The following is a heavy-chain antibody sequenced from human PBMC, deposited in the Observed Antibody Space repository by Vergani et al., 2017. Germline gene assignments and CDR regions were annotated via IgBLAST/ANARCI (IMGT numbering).Heavy chain of an antibody. CDR2: IYHMGNT. CDR1: GYSINSGYY. J-gene: IGHJ4*02. Sequence: QVQLQETGPGLVKTSETLSLTCAVSGYSINSGYYWGWIRQPPGKGLELIALIYHMGNTSSNPSLRSRLTRSLDPSKNPFSLSLASVTAADTALYYCARRMPAMAFDFWCQGTLVTVSS. V-gene: IGHV4-38-2*01. D-gene: IGHD5-24*01. CDR3: ARRMPAMAFDF.